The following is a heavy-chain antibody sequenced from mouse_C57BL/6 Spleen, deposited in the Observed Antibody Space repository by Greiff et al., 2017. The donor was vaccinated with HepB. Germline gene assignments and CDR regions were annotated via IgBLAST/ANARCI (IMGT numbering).Heavy chain of an antibody. CDR1: GYTFTDYY. D-gene: IGHD2-4*01. CDR2: IYPGSGNT. CDR3: ATGYDYDRAWCAY. J-gene: IGHJ3*01. V-gene: IGHV1-76*01. Sequence: VQLQQSGAELVRPGASVKLSCKASGYTFTDYYINWVKQRPGQGLEWIARIYPGSGNTDYNEKFKGKATLTAEKSSSTAYMQLSSLTAEDSAVDFGATGYDYDRAWCAYWGQGTLVTVSA.